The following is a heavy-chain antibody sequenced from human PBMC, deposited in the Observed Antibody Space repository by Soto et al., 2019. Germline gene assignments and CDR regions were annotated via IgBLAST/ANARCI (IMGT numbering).Heavy chain of an antibody. CDR2: IYYSGST. V-gene: IGHV4-39*02. Sequence: SETLSLTCTVSGGSISSSSYYWGWIRQPPGKGLEWIGSIYYSGSTYYNPSLKSRVTISVDTSKNQFSLKLSSVTAADTAVYYWARDYYGSGSYYNYWGQGTLVTVSS. D-gene: IGHD3-10*01. CDR1: GGSISSSSYY. J-gene: IGHJ4*02. CDR3: ARDYYGSGSYYNY.